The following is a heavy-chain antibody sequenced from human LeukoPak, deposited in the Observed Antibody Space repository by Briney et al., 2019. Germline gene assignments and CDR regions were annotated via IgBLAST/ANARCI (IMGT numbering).Heavy chain of an antibody. Sequence: GGSLRLSCAASGFTFSSYAMSWVRQAPGKGLEWVSAITGSGGSTYYADSVKGRFTISRDNSKNTLYLQMNSLRAEDTAVYYCAKGGYYDSSGYFTIDYWGQGTLVTVSS. CDR2: ITGSGGST. D-gene: IGHD3-22*01. CDR3: AKGGYYDSSGYFTIDY. V-gene: IGHV3-23*01. J-gene: IGHJ4*02. CDR1: GFTFSSYA.